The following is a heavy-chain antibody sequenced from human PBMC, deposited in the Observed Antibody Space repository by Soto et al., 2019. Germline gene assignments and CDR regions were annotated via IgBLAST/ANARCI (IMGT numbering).Heavy chain of an antibody. CDR1: GFTFTNYG. Sequence: ESGGGLVTPGGSLRLSCTASGFTFTNYGMTWVRQAPGKGLEWVSSISRASDYIYYADSVHGRFTISRDNAKNSLYLQMNSLRADDTAVYFCVPSRITVIRGRIINLPYNWFGPWGQGTLVTVS. CDR3: VPSRITVIRGRIINLPYNWFGP. D-gene: IGHD3-10*01. V-gene: IGHV3-21*01. J-gene: IGHJ5*02. CDR2: ISRASDYI.